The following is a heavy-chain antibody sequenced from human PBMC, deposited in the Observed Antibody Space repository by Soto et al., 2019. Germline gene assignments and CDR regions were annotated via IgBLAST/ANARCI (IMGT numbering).Heavy chain of an antibody. CDR2: ISGVGTST. D-gene: IGHD4-17*01. CDR1: GFSFSSYT. CDR3: AKGPWGAVTLFDH. Sequence: EVQLLESGGGLVQPGGSLRLSCAASGFSFSSYTMNWVRQAPGKGLEWVSAISGVGTSTYYADSVKGRFTISRDNSKKTLYLQMNGLRVEDTAVYYCAKGPWGAVTLFDHWGQGTLVTVSS. V-gene: IGHV3-23*01. J-gene: IGHJ4*02.